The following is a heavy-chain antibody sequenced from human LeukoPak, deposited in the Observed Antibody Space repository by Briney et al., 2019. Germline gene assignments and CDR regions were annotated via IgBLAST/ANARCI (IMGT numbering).Heavy chain of an antibody. Sequence: ASVKVSCKASGYTFTSYDVNWVRQATGQGPEWMGWMSPNSGNTGYAQKFQGRVTMTRSTSMSTAYMELSSLRSEDTVVYYCARGPPNWGYDYWGQGTLVTVSP. J-gene: IGHJ4*02. V-gene: IGHV1-8*01. CDR1: GYTFTSYD. CDR3: ARGPPNWGYDY. D-gene: IGHD7-27*01. CDR2: MSPNSGNT.